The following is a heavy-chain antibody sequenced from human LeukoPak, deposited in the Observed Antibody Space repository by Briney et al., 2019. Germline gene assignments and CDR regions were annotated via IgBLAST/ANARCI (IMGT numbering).Heavy chain of an antibody. CDR1: GFTVSSNY. Sequence: GGSLRLSCAASGFTVSSNYMGWVRQAPGKGLERVSVIYSGGSTYYADSAKGRFTISRDNSKNTLYLQMNSLRAEDTAVYYCARDAYSSSFFDYWGQGTLVTVSS. J-gene: IGHJ4*02. CDR3: ARDAYSSSFFDY. CDR2: IYSGGST. V-gene: IGHV3-53*01. D-gene: IGHD6-13*01.